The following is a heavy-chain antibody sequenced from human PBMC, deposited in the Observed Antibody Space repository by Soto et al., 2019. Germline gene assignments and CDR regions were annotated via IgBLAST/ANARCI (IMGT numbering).Heavy chain of an antibody. J-gene: IGHJ4*02. V-gene: IGHV3-66*04. Sequence: EVQLVESGGGLVQPGGSLRLSCAASGFSVSSNYMYWVRQAPGKGPECVSLIYSGGSTDHADSVKDRFTISRDNSKNTLYLQMNSLRAEDTAVYYCARRHYYGSDWGQGTLVTVSS. D-gene: IGHD3-10*01. CDR1: GFSVSSNY. CDR3: ARRHYYGSD. CDR2: IYSGGST.